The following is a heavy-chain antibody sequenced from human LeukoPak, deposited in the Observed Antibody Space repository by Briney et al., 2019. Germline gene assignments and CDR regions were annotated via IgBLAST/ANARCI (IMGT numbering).Heavy chain of an antibody. J-gene: IGHJ4*02. Sequence: PGGSLRLSCAASGFTFANYAMTWVRQAPGKGLDWVSLISGSGSNTYYTDSVQGRFTISRDNSRNTLHLQMSSLRAEDTAIYYCAKERGISYTYEFDYWGQGALVTVSS. V-gene: IGHV3-23*01. CDR1: GFTFANYA. CDR3: AKERGISYTYEFDY. CDR2: ISGSGSNT. D-gene: IGHD3-16*01.